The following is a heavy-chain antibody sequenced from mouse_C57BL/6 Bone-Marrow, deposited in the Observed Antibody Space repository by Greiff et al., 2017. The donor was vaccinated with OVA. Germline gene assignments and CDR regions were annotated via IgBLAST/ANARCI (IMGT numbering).Heavy chain of an antibody. CDR3: ARGDGSDD. D-gene: IGHD2-3*01. Sequence: EVMLVESGGGLVKPGGSLNLSCAASGFTFSDYGMHWVRQAPEKGLEWVAYISSGSSTIYYADTVKGRFTISRDNAKNTLFLQVTSLRSEDTAMYYCARGDGSDDWGQGTTLTVSS. CDR1: GFTFSDYG. CDR2: ISSGSSTI. V-gene: IGHV5-17*01. J-gene: IGHJ2*01.